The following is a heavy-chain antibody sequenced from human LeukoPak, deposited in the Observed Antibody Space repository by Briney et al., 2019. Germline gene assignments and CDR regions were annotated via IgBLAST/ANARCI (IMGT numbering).Heavy chain of an antibody. CDR3: ARERAIDARDWYFDL. V-gene: IGHV3-7*01. D-gene: IGHD2-2*01. CDR2: INQDGRAK. Sequence: GGSLRLSCVVSGFTFSSYWMSWVRRAPGKGLEWVANINQDGRAKYYVDSVKGRFTISRDNARNSLYLQMNSLRPEDAAVYYCARERAIDARDWYFDLWGRGSLVTVSS. CDR1: GFTFSSYW. J-gene: IGHJ2*01.